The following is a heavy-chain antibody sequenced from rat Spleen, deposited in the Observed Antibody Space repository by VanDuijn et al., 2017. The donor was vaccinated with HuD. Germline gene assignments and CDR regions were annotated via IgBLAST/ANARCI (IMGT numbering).Heavy chain of an antibody. CDR3: ARAGYLRDWYFDF. Sequence: EVQLVESGGGLVQPGRSLKLSCVASGFTFNNYWMTWIRQAPGKGLEWVASIIYDGSSVYYRDSVKGRFTISRDNAKSTLYLQMDSLRSEDTATYFCARAGYLRDWYFDFWGPGTMVTVSS. J-gene: IGHJ1*01. D-gene: IGHD2-2*01. V-gene: IGHV5-31*01. CDR2: IIYDGSSV. CDR1: GFTFNNYW.